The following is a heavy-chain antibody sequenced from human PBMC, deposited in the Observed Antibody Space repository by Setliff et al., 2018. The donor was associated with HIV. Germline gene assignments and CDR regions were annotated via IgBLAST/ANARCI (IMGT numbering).Heavy chain of an antibody. D-gene: IGHD3-10*01. V-gene: IGHV4-31*03. Sequence: SETLSLTCTVSGGSINTGHYYWSWIRHHPGKGLEWIAYIYYTGNTYFNPSLKSRITISIDTSKNQFSLKMSSVTAADTAVYYCARDRYAGEIDYWGQGTPVTVSS. CDR2: IYYTGNT. CDR1: GGSINTGHYY. J-gene: IGHJ4*02. CDR3: ARDRYAGEIDY.